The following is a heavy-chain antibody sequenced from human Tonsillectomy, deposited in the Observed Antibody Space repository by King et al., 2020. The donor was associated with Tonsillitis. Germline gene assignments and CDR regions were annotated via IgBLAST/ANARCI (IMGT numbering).Heavy chain of an antibody. CDR3: ARPRGYSYGSYYYYGVDV. V-gene: IGHV2-26*01. Sequence: VTLKESGPVLVKPTETLTLTCTVSGFSLSNGRMGVSWIRQPPGKALEWLAHIFSNDEKSYSTSLKSRLTLSKDTSKSQVVLTMTNMDPVDTATNYCARPRGYSYGSYYYYGVDVWGQGTTVTVSS. D-gene: IGHD5-18*01. J-gene: IGHJ6*02. CDR2: IFSNDEK. CDR1: GFSLSNGRMG.